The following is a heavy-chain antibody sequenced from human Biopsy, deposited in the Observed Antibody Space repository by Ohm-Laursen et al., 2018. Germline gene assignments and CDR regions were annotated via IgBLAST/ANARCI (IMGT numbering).Heavy chain of an antibody. V-gene: IGHV1-46*01. CDR2: INPSGSTT. Sequence: ASVKVSCKASGFSFTSYYMHWVRQAPGQGLEWMGMINPSGSTTSYPQIFQGRVTMTRDTSKSTVYMELSSLRSADTAVYFCARNTGWYGDLYYFDYWGQGTLVTVSS. CDR3: ARNTGWYGDLYYFDY. D-gene: IGHD6-19*01. J-gene: IGHJ4*02. CDR1: GFSFTSYY.